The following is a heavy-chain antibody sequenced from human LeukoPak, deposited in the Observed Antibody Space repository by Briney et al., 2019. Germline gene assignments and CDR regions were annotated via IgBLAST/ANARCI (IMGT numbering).Heavy chain of an antibody. Sequence: SETLSLTCSVSGGSINSYYWGWVRQPAGKGLEWIGRIYTTGTTNYSPSLKSRLTMSLDTSKNQFSLTLRSVTAADTAGYYCGRQGYTXSFYFVDYWSQGTLVTVSS. J-gene: IGHJ4*02. V-gene: IGHV4-4*07. CDR1: GGSINSYY. CDR3: GRQGYTXSFYFVDY. D-gene: IGHD2/OR15-2a*01. CDR2: IYTTGTT.